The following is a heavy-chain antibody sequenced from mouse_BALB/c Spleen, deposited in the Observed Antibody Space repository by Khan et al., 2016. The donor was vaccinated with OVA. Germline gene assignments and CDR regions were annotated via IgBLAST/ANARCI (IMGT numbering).Heavy chain of an antibody. CDR1: GYTFADSG. J-gene: IGHJ3*01. Sequence: QVQLQQSGPEPVRPGASVKISCKGSGYTFADSGMHWVRQSHAKSLEWIGVISTYYGNIKYNQKFEGRATLTVDKSSSKAYMELARLTSEDSAVYFCTRDGISEFAYWGQGTLVTVSA. D-gene: IGHD2-3*01. V-gene: IGHV1S137*01. CDR2: ISTYYGNI. CDR3: TRDGISEFAY.